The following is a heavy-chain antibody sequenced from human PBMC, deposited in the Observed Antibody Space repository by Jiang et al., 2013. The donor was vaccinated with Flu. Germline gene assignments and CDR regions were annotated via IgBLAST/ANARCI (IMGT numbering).Heavy chain of an antibody. CDR1: GVSIKTSGFF. V-gene: IGHV4-39*01. CDR2: VFPGNT. D-gene: IGHD4/OR15-4a*01. CDR3: ARPQNSMVAAGNFDV. J-gene: IGHJ3*01. Sequence: VKPSETLSLTCTVSGVSIKTSGFFWGWIRQSPGKGLEWIGSVFPGNTFYNPSFKSRVFMSGDSSENQVSLSLRSVTAEDTGVYYCARPQNSMVAAGNFDVWGPGTMVTVS.